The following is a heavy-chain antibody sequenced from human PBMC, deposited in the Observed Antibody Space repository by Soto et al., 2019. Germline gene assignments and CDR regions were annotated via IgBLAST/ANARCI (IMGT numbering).Heavy chain of an antibody. CDR2: IDPSDSYT. CDR3: ARHPYSSGWFYYYGMDV. Sequence: PGEPLKDSCKGSGYRCASYGVRRVRHNPGTVLEWMGRIDPSDSYTNYSPSFQGHVTISADKSISTAYLQWSSLKASDTAMYYCARHPYSSGWFYYYGMDVWGQGTAVTVSS. V-gene: IGHV5-10-1*01. J-gene: IGHJ6*02. CDR1: GYRCASYG. D-gene: IGHD6-19*01.